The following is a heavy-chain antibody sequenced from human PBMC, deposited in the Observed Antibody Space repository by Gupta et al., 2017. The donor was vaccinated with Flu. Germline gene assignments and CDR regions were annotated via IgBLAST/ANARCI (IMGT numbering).Heavy chain of an antibody. CDR1: GYTFTGYY. CDR3: ARVGGIGVWGDAFDI. D-gene: IGHD3-10*01. J-gene: IGHJ3*02. CDR2: INPNSGGT. V-gene: IGHV1-2*02. Sequence: QVQLVQSGAEVKKPGASVKVSCKASGYTFTGYYMHWVRQAPGQGLEWMGWINPNSGGTNYAQKFQGRVTMTRDTSISTAYMELSRLRSDDTAVYYCARVGGIGVWGDAFDIWGQGTMVTVSS.